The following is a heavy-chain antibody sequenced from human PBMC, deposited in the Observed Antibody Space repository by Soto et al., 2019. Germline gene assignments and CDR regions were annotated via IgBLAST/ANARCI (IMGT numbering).Heavy chain of an antibody. CDR2: ISAYNGNT. CDR1: GYTFTSYG. Sequence: ASVKVSCKASGYTFTSYGISWVRQAPGQGLEWMGWISAYNGNTNYAQKLQGRVTMTTDTSTSTAYMELRSLRSDDTAVYYCARAKPTYYDFWSGYYYYYGMDVWRQGTTVTVSS. D-gene: IGHD3-3*01. J-gene: IGHJ6*02. CDR3: ARAKPTYYDFWSGYYYYYGMDV. V-gene: IGHV1-18*04.